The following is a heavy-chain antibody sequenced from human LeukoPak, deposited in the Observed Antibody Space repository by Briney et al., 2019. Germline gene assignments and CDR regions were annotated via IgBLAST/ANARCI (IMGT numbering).Heavy chain of an antibody. CDR3: ARAGVRRITMVRVVNLNDY. D-gene: IGHD3-10*01. CDR1: GYTFTSYD. J-gene: IGHJ4*02. CDR2: MNPNSGNT. V-gene: IGHV1-8*01. Sequence: GASVKVSCKASGYTFTSYDINWVRQATGQGLGWMGWMNPNSGNTGYAQKFQGRVTMTRNTSISTAYMELSSLRSEDTAVYYCARAGVRRITMVRVVNLNDYWGQGTLVTVSS.